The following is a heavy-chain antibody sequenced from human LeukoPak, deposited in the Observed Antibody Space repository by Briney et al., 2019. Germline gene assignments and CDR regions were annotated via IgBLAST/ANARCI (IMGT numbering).Heavy chain of an antibody. D-gene: IGHD6-19*01. Sequence: SVKVSCKVSGYTFTGYYMHWVRQAPGQGLEWMGWINPNSGGTNYAQKFQGRVTMTRDTSISTAYMELSRLRSDDTAVYYCARHLPYSSGWDPEDYWGQGTLVTVSS. V-gene: IGHV1-2*02. CDR3: ARHLPYSSGWDPEDY. CDR2: INPNSGGT. J-gene: IGHJ4*02. CDR1: GYTFTGYY.